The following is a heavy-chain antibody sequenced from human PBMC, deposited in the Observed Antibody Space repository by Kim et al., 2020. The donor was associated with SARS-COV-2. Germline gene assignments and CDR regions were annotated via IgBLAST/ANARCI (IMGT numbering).Heavy chain of an antibody. V-gene: IGHV3-30*02. D-gene: IGHD3-10*01. CDR3: AKDSMGYYYGSGSSYNWFDP. Sequence: RFTISRDNSKNTLYLQMNSLRAEDTAVYYCAKDSMGYYYGSGSSYNWFDPWGQGTLVTVSS. J-gene: IGHJ5*02.